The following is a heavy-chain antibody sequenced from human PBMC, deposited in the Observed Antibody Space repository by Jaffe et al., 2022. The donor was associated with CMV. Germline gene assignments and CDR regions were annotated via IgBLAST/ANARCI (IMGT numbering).Heavy chain of an antibody. V-gene: IGHV1-69*01. CDR1: GGTFSSYA. CDR2: IIPIFGTA. Sequence: QVQLVQSGAEVKKPGSSVKVSCKASGGTFSSYAISWVRQAPGQGLEWMGGIIPIFGTANYAQKFQGRVTITADESTSTAYMELSSLRSEDTAVYYCARDRVGAVAGTYGMDVWGQGTTVTVSS. J-gene: IGHJ6*02. CDR3: ARDRVGAVAGTYGMDV. D-gene: IGHD6-19*01.